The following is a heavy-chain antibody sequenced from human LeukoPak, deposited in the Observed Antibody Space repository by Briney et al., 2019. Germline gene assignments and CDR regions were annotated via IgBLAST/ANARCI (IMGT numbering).Heavy chain of an antibody. D-gene: IGHD5-24*01. CDR1: GFTFSSYW. J-gene: IGHJ5*02. CDR2: IKQDGGEE. CDR3: ARDREIWLPHNWSDP. Sequence: GGSLRLSCAASGFTFSSYWMSWVRQAPGKGLEWVANIKQDGGEEYYVDSVKGRFTISRDNGKNSLFLQMTSLRAEDTAVYYCARDREIWLPHNWSDPWGQGTLVTVSS. V-gene: IGHV3-7*01.